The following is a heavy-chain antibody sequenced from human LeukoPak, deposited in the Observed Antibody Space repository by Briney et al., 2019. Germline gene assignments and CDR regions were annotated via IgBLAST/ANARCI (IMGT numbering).Heavy chain of an antibody. CDR1: GGSFSGYS. CDR3: ARITKLRSLDY. Sequence: SETLSLTCAVYGGSFSGYSWSWIRQPPGKGLEWIGYIYHSGSTYYNPSLKSRVTISVDRSKNQFSLKLSSVTAADTAVYYCARITKLRSLDYWGQGTLVTVSS. V-gene: IGHV4-30-2*01. J-gene: IGHJ4*02. D-gene: IGHD3-10*01. CDR2: IYHSGST.